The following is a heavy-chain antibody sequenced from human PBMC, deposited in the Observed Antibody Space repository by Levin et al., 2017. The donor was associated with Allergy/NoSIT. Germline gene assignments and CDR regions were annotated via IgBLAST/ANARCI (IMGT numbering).Heavy chain of an antibody. CDR1: GDSISRGFYY. J-gene: IGHJ6*03. Sequence: SQTLSLTCSVPGDSISRGFYYWSWIRQPAGEGLEWIGRIYVTGRTTYSPSLKSRVTIPLDRSKDQVSLKINSVNAADTAVYYCARDLDGFSGYKPYCYMGVWGKGTAVTVSS. CDR3: ARDLDGFSGYKPYCYMGV. CDR2: IYVTGRT. D-gene: IGHD5-12*01. V-gene: IGHV4-61*02.